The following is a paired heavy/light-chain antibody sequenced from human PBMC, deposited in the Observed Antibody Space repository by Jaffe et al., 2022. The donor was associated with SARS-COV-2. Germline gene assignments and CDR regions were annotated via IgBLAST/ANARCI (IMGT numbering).Light chain of an antibody. V-gene: IGKV3-20*01. Sequence: EIVLTQSPGTLSLSPGERVTLSCRASQSVSSRYLAWYQQKPGQAPRLLIYGASSRATDIPDRFSGSGSGTDFTLTISRLEPEDFAVYYCQQYGSLPLTFGEGTKVEIK. CDR1: QSVSSRY. J-gene: IGKJ4*01. CDR2: GAS. CDR3: QQYGSLPLT.
Heavy chain of an antibody. Sequence: QVQLQESGPGLVKPSGTLSLTCAVSGDSISSSWWNWVRQPPGKGLEWIGDIYHSGDTNYNPSLERRVTISMDMSKNQFSLKVSSVTAADTAVYYCARDPIPLPGRNFDHWGQGILVTVSS. CDR3: ARDPIPLPGRNFDH. V-gene: IGHV4-4*02. J-gene: IGHJ4*02. D-gene: IGHD2-2*02. CDR2: IYHSGDT. CDR1: GDSISSSW.